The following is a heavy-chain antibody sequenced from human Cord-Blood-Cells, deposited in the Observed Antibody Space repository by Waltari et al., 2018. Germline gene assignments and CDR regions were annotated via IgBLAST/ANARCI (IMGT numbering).Heavy chain of an antibody. CDR1: GGSISSSSYY. J-gene: IGHJ3*02. V-gene: IGHV4-39*01. CDR3: AKHVSTTVTKRGAFDI. D-gene: IGHD4-17*01. CDR2: IYYSGST. Sequence: QLQLQESGPGLVKPSETLSLTCTASGGSISSSSYYWGWIRQPPGKGLEWIGSIYYSGSTYYNPSLKSRVTISVDTSKNQFSLKLSSVTAADTAVYYCAKHVSTTVTKRGAFDIWGQGTMVTVSS.